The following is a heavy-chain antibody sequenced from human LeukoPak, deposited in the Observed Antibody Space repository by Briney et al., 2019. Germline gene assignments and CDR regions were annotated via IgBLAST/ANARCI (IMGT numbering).Heavy chain of an antibody. Sequence: ASVKVSCKASGHTFTSYGISWVRQAPGQGLEWMGWINPNSGGTNYAQKFQGRVTMTRDTSISTAYMELSRLRSDDTAVYYCARAAIAPQANWFDPWGQGTLVTVSS. CDR3: ARAAIAPQANWFDP. J-gene: IGHJ5*02. CDR1: GHTFTSYG. V-gene: IGHV1-2*02. CDR2: INPNSGGT.